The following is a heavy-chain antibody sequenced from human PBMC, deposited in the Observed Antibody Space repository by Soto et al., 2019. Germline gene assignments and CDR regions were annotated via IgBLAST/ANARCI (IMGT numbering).Heavy chain of an antibody. CDR1: GDSVSSTSAS. D-gene: IGHD2-15*01. V-gene: IGHV6-1*01. CDR3: VRGYSSSFDY. CDR2: TYYRSKWTN. Sequence: SQTLSLTCAISGDSVSSTSASWNWIRQSPSRGPEWLGRTYYRSKWTNDYAVSVRSRITINPDTSKNQFSLQLSSVTPEDTAMYYCVRGYSSSFDYWGQGTLVTVSS. J-gene: IGHJ4*02.